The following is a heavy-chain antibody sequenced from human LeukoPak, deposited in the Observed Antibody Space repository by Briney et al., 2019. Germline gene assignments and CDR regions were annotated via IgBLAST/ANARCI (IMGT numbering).Heavy chain of an antibody. CDR2: ISSSSSYI. CDR3: ARVPLAAALAGCFDY. J-gene: IGHJ4*02. V-gene: IGHV3-21*04. Sequence: GGSLRLSCAASGFTFSSYSMNWVRQAPGKGLEWVSSISSSSSYIYYADSVKGRFTISRDNAKNSLYLQMNSLRAEDTAVYYCARVPLAAALAGCFDYWGQGTLVTVSS. D-gene: IGHD2-15*01. CDR1: GFTFSSYS.